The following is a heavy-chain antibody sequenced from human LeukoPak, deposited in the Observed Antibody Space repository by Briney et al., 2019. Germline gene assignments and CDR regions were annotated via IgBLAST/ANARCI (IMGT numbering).Heavy chain of an antibody. CDR3: ARAAPYSGSCIDY. Sequence: SETLSLTCAVSGYSISSGYYWSWIRQPPGKGLEWIGEINHSGSTNYNPSLKSRVTISVDTSKNQFSLKLSPVTAADTAVYYCARAAPYSGSCIDYWGQGTLVTVSS. CDR2: INHSGST. V-gene: IGHV4-34*01. CDR1: GYSISSGYY. J-gene: IGHJ4*02. D-gene: IGHD1-26*01.